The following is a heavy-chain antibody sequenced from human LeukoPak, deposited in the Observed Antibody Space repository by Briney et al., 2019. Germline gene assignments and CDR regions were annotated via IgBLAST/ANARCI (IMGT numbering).Heavy chain of an antibody. V-gene: IGHV1-69*05. CDR3: ARGPYCSSTSCYAALYYYYMDV. D-gene: IGHD2-2*01. Sequence: SVKVSCKASGGTFSSYAISWVRQAPGQGLEWMGGIIPIFGTANYAQKFQGRVTITTDESTSTAYMELSSLRSEDTAVYYCARGPYCSSTSCYAALYYYYMDVWGKGTTVTVSS. CDR2: IIPIFGTA. CDR1: GGTFSSYA. J-gene: IGHJ6*03.